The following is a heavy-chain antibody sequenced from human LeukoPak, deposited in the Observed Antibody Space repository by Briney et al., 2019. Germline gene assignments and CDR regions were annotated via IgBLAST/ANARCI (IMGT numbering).Heavy chain of an antibody. D-gene: IGHD3-22*01. CDR1: GDSVSSYSAA. V-gene: IGHV6-1*01. CDR3: ARQPGIVVAFNYYYGMDV. CDR2: TYYRSKWYN. J-gene: IGHJ6*02. Sequence: SQTLSLTCAISGDSVSSYSAAWNWIRQSPSRGLEWLGRTYYRSKWYNDYAVSVKSRITINPDTSKNQFSLQLNSVTPEDTAVYYCARQPGIVVAFNYYYGMDVWGQGTTVTVSS.